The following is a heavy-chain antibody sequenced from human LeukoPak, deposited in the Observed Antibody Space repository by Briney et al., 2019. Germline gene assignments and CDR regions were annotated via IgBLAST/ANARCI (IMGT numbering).Heavy chain of an antibody. D-gene: IGHD2-15*01. J-gene: IGHJ4*02. CDR1: GFTFSSYW. CDR2: INSDGSST. Sequence: RPGGSLRLSCAASGFTFSSYWMHWVRQAPGKGLVWVSRINSDGSSTSYADSVKGRFTISRDNAKNTLYLQMNSLRAEDTAVYYCARVTGYVIEDNFDYWGQGTLVTVSS. V-gene: IGHV3-74*01. CDR3: ARVTGYVIEDNFDY.